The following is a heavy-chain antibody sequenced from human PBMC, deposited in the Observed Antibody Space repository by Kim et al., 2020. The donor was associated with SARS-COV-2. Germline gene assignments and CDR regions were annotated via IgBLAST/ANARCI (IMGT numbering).Heavy chain of an antibody. D-gene: IGHD3-22*01. J-gene: IGHJ4*02. CDR3: ARDFRSYYDSSGYSDY. CDR1: GFTFSSYA. Sequence: GGSLRLSCAASGFTFSSYAMHWVRQAPGKGLEWVAVISYDGSNKYYADSVKGRFTISRDNSKNTLYLQMNSLRAEDTAVYYCARDFRSYYDSSGYSDYWGQGTLVTVSS. V-gene: IGHV3-30*04. CDR2: ISYDGSNK.